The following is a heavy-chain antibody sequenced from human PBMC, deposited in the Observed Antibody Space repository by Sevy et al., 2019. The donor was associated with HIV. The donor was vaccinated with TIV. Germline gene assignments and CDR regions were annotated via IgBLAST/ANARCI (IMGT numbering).Heavy chain of an antibody. V-gene: IGHV3-33*01. CDR3: AREGYDILTGENYYYYGMDV. CDR2: IWYDGSNK. D-gene: IGHD3-9*01. Sequence: GGSLRLSCAASGFTFSSYGMHWVRQAPGKGLEWVAVIWYDGSNKYYADSVKGRFTISRDNSKNTLYLKMNSLRAEDTAVYYCAREGYDILTGENYYYYGMDVWGQGTTVTVSS. J-gene: IGHJ6*02. CDR1: GFTFSSYG.